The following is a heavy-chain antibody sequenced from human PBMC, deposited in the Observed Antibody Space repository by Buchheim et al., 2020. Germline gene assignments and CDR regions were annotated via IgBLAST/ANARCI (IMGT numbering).Heavy chain of an antibody. CDR1: GFTFSSDI. V-gene: IGHV3-23*01. CDR2: ISVSGDRT. D-gene: IGHD6-13*01. CDR3: AKGQRSSSTFDH. J-gene: IGHJ4*02. Sequence: EVQLLESGGGLLQPGGSLKLSCAASGFTFSSDIVNWVRQAPGKGLEWGSGISVSGDRTNYADSVKGRFTIYRDNSKNTLHLQMNSLRAEDTAVYYCAKGQRSSSTFDHWGQGTL.